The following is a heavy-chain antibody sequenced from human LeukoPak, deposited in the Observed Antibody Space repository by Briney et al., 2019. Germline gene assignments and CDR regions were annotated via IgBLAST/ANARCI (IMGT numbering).Heavy chain of an antibody. V-gene: IGHV3-7*04. CDR2: IKQDGTEK. CDR1: GFTFSSYW. D-gene: IGHD1-26*01. J-gene: IGHJ4*02. CDR3: ARGVGATHFDY. Sequence: GGSLRLSCAASGFTFSSYWMSWVRQAPRKGLEWVAIIKQDGTEKYYVDSVKGRFTISRDNAKNSLYLQMNSLRAEDTAVYYCARGVGATHFDYWGQGTLVTVSS.